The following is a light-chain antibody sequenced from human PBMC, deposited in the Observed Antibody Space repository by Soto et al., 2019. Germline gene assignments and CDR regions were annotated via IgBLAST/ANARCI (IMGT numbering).Light chain of an antibody. J-gene: IGLJ1*01. CDR2: EVS. CDR1: SSDIGPYDY. Sequence: QSVLTQPASVSGSPGQSITISCSGASSDIGPYDYASWYQHHPGRAPKLLIYEVSNRPSGVSYRFSGSKSGNTASLTISGLQAEDEGDYYCTTFAPGRIYVFGSGTKVTVL. V-gene: IGLV2-14*01. CDR3: TTFAPGRIYV.